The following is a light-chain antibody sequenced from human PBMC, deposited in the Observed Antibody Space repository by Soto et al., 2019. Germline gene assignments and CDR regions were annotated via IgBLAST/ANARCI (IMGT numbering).Light chain of an antibody. CDR1: SSNIGAGYD. V-gene: IGLV1-40*01. Sequence: QSVLTKPPSVSGAPGQRVTISCSGSSSNIGAGYDVHWYQQLPGTAPKLLIYGNNNRPSGVPDRFSGSKSGTSASVAITGLQAEDEADYYCQSYDSSLITYVFGTGTKVTVL. CDR3: QSYDSSLITYV. CDR2: GNN. J-gene: IGLJ1*01.